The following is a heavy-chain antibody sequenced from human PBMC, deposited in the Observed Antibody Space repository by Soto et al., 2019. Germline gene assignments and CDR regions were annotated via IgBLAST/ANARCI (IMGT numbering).Heavy chain of an antibody. D-gene: IGHD6-19*01. Sequence: GGSLRLSCAASGFTFSTYAMTWVRQAPGKGLEWVSGIIGGGDTTYYADSVKGRFTISRDNSKNTLYLQMSSLRAEDTAVYYCAKEGTRGADSSGWQDFDYWGQGTLVTVSS. J-gene: IGHJ4*02. CDR2: IIGGGDTT. CDR3: AKEGTRGADSSGWQDFDY. V-gene: IGHV3-23*01. CDR1: GFTFSTYA.